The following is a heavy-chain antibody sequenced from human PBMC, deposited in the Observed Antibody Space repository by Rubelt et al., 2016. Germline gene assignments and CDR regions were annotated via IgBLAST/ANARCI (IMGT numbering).Heavy chain of an antibody. J-gene: IGHJ4*02. V-gene: IGHV4-34*01. CDR3: AGGKEGLGVTMMDY. D-gene: IGHD3-22*01. CDR2: INHSGST. Sequence: QVQLQQWGAGLLKPSETLSLTCAVYGGSFSGYYWSWIRQPPGKGLERIGAINHSGSTNYNQSLKRRFTISVDSSKTQFSLKLSSVTAADAAVYYCAGGKEGLGVTMMDYWGQGTLVTVSS. CDR1: GGSFSGYY.